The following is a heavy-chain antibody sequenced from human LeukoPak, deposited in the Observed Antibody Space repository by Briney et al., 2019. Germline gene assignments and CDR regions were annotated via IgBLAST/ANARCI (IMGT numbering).Heavy chain of an antibody. D-gene: IGHD6-19*01. V-gene: IGHV3-23*01. CDR3: AKDIEEWLVKGGGCFDY. CDR1: GVTFSSYA. Sequence: GGSLRLSCAASGVTFSSYAMSWVRQAPGKGLEWVSAVSGSGGTTYYADSVKGRFTISRDNSKNTLYLQMNSLRAEDTAVYYCAKDIEEWLVKGGGCFDYWGQGTLVTVSS. CDR2: VSGSGGTT. J-gene: IGHJ4*02.